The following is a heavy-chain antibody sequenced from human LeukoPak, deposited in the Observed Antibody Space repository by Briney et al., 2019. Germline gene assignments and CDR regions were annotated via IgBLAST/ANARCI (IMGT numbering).Heavy chain of an antibody. J-gene: IGHJ4*02. D-gene: IGHD1-1*01. V-gene: IGHV4-30-2*01. Sequence: SETLSLTCTVSGGSISSGAYYWSWIRQPPGKGLEWIGYIYLSGSTYYNPSLESLVTISVDRSKSQFSLNLTSVTAADTAVYYCARATTTEGGYFDYWGQGTLVTVSS. CDR3: ARATTTEGGYFDY. CDR1: GGSISSGAYY. CDR2: IYLSGST.